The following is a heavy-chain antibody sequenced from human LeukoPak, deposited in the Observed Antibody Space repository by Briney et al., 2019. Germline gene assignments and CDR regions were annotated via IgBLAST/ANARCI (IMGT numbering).Heavy chain of an antibody. V-gene: IGHV3-48*03. D-gene: IGHD6-19*01. J-gene: IGHJ5*02. CDR1: GVTFSSYE. Sequence: GGSLRLSCAASGVTFSSYEMNWVRQAPGKGLEWVSYISSSGSTIYYADSVKGRFTISRDNAKNSLYLQMNSLRAEDTAVYYCARAVAEWFDPWGQGTLVTVSS. CDR2: ISSSGSTI. CDR3: ARAVAEWFDP.